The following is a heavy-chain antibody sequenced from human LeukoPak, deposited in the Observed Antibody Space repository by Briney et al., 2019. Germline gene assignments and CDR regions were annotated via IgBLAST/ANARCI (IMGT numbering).Heavy chain of an antibody. J-gene: IGHJ3*02. V-gene: IGHV4-39*01. CDR1: GGSISSSSYY. CDR3: ARHEVGSSWYAPIIGAFDI. D-gene: IGHD6-13*01. CDR2: IYYSGST. Sequence: SETLSLTCTVSGGSISSSSYYWGWIRQPPGKGLEWIGSIYYSGSTYYNPSLKSRVTISVDTSKNQFSLKLSSVTAADTAVYYCARHEVGSSWYAPIIGAFDIWGQGTVVTVSS.